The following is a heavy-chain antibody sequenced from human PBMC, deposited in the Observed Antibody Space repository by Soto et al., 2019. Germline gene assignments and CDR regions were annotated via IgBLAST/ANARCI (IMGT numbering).Heavy chain of an antibody. CDR1: GYSFTSYW. CDR2: IYPGDSDT. D-gene: IGHD5-18*01. CDR3: ARPRTAMSKKNYYYGMDV. Sequence: GESLKISCKGSGYSFTSYWIGWVRQMPGKGLEWMGIIYPGDSDTRYSPSFQGQVTISADKSISTAYLQWSSLKASDTAMYYCARPRTAMSKKNYYYGMDVWGQGTTVTVSS. J-gene: IGHJ6*02. V-gene: IGHV5-51*01.